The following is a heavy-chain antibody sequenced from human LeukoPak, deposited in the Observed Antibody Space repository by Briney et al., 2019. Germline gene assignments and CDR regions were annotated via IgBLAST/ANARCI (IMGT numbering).Heavy chain of an antibody. D-gene: IGHD4-17*01. CDR2: IYYSGST. J-gene: IGHJ4*02. V-gene: IGHV4-59*08. CDR3: AGSGDYGPFDFDY. CDR1: GGSISSYY. Sequence: SETLSLTCTVSGGSISSYYWSWIRQPPGKGLEWIGYIYYSGSTNYNPSLKSRVTISVDTSKNQFSLKLSSVTAADTAVYYCAGSGDYGPFDFDYWGQGTLVTVSS.